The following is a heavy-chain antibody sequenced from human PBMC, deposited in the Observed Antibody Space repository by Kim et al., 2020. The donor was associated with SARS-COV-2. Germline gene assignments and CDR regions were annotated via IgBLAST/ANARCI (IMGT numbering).Heavy chain of an antibody. V-gene: IGHV5-10-1*01. CDR3: ARQTRYGDYAVYFDY. J-gene: IGHJ4*02. D-gene: IGHD4-17*01. Sequence: PSFQGHVTISADKSISTAYLQWSSLKASDTAMYYCARQTRYGDYAVYFDYWGQGTLVTVSS.